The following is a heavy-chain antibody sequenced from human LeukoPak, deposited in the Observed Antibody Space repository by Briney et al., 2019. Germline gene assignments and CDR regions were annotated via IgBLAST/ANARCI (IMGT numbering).Heavy chain of an antibody. J-gene: IGHJ5*02. CDR3: ARDLEDIVVVVAASGAWFDP. D-gene: IGHD2-15*01. Sequence: ASVKVSCKASGGTFSSYAISWVRQAPGQGLEWMGWISAYNGNTNYAQKLQGRVTMTTDTSTSTAYMELRSLRSDDTAVYYCARDLEDIVVVVAASGAWFDPWGQGTLVTVSS. CDR1: GGTFSSYA. V-gene: IGHV1-18*01. CDR2: ISAYNGNT.